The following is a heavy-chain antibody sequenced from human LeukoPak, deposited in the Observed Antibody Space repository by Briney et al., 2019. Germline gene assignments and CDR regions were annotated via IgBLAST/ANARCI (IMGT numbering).Heavy chain of an antibody. CDR1: GFTFSDYY. V-gene: IGHV3-11*03. D-gene: IGHD4-17*01. CDR3: ARSQEYGDYGLMFSH. J-gene: IGHJ4*02. Sequence: KSGGSLRLSCAASGFTFSDYYMSWIRQAPGKGLEWVSYISSSSSYTNYADSVKGRFTISRDNAKNSLYLQMNSLRAEDTAVYYCARSQEYGDYGLMFSHWGQGTLVTVSS. CDR2: ISSSSSYT.